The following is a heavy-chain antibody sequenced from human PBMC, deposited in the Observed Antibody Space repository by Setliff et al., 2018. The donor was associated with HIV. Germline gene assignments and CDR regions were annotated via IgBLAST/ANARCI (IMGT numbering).Heavy chain of an antibody. CDR2: MNPNSGDT. Sequence: ASVKVSCKASAYTFTTYDINWVRQATGQGLEWMGWMNPNSGDTGYAQKFQGRVTMTRDTSISTAYMELSSLTSKDTAVYFCARGYNPGYSSGWRFDFWGQGTLVTVSS. CDR1: AYTFTTYD. V-gene: IGHV1-8*01. J-gene: IGHJ4*02. CDR3: ARGYNPGYSSGWRFDF. D-gene: IGHD6-19*01.